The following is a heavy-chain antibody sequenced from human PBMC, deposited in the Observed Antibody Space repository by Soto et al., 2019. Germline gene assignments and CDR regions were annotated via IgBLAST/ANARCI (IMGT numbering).Heavy chain of an antibody. V-gene: IGHV1-3*01. CDR3: VSDRLNAIDRFDY. Sequence: ASVKVSCKASGYIFTNYSFHRVRQAPGQSLEWMGWITAANGNTQYSQDFQDRVSFTRDTSANTAYMELSSLTSEDTAVYYCVSDRLNAIDRFDYWGQATLVTVSS. CDR1: GYIFTNYS. J-gene: IGHJ4*02. CDR2: ITAANGNT.